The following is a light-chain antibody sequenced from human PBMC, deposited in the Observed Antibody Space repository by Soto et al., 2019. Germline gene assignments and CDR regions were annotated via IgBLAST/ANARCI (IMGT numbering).Light chain of an antibody. CDR1: SSDVGGYNH. CDR3: SSYADGNSWV. J-gene: IGLJ3*02. Sequence: QSVLTQPASVSGSPGQSITISCTGTSSDVGGYNHVSWYQQHPGKAPRLMISEVTKRPSGVPDRFSGSRSGNTASLTVSGLQAEDEADYYCSSYADGNSWVFGGGTKLTVL. V-gene: IGLV2-8*01. CDR2: EVT.